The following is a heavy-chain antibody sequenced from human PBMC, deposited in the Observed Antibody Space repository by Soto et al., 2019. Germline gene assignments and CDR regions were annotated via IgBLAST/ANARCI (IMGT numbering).Heavy chain of an antibody. J-gene: IGHJ6*02. CDR3: ARERIVPGYYYGMDV. CDR1: GFTFSSYA. CDR2: ISYDGSNK. D-gene: IGHD1-26*01. V-gene: IGHV3-30-3*01. Sequence: GGSLRLSCAASGFTFSSYAMHWVRQAPGKGLEWVAVISYDGSNKYYADSVKGRFTISRDNSKSTLYLQMNSLRAEDTAVYYCARERIVPGYYYGMDVWGQGTTVTVSS.